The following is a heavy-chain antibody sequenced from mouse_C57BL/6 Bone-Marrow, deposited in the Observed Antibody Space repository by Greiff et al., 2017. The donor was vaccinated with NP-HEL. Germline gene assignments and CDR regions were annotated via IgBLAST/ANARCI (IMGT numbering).Heavy chain of an antibody. CDR1: GYAFSSSW. Sequence: VQLQQSGPELVKPGASVKISCKASGYAFSSSWMNWVKQRPGKGLEWIGRIYPGDGDTNYNGKFKGKATLTADKSSTTAYMQLSSLTSEDSSVDFYAGRVSSRPYAMDYWGQGTSVTVSS. CDR2: IYPGDGDT. CDR3: AGRVSSRPYAMDY. J-gene: IGHJ4*01. V-gene: IGHV1-82*01. D-gene: IGHD1-1*01.